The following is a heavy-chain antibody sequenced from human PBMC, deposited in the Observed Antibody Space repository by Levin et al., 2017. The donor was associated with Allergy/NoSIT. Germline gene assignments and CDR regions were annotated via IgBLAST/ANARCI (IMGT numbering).Heavy chain of an antibody. CDR2: IFPSDSDT. D-gene: IGHD4-23*01. CDR3: ARRDSDGSNSFDY. CDR1: GYSFSSFW. J-gene: IGHJ4*02. Sequence: EASVKVSCQASGYSFSSFWFGWVRQRPGKGLEWMGLIFPSDSDTRVSPSFQGHIIMSVDKSINTAYLQWSSLKASDSAMYYCARRDSDGSNSFDYWGQGTLVTVSP. V-gene: IGHV5-51*01.